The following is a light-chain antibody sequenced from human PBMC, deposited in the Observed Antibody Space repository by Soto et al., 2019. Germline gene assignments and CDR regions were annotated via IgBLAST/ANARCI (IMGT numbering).Light chain of an antibody. V-gene: IGLV2-11*01. Sequence: QSVLTQPRSVSGSPGQSVTISCTGTNSDVGGYNFVSWYQQLPGKAPKHRISAVSQRPSGVPDRFSGSKSGNTASLTISWLQADDEADYFCCSYTASDIWVFGGGTKLTVL. CDR3: CSYTASDIWV. J-gene: IGLJ3*02. CDR1: NSDVGGYNF. CDR2: AVS.